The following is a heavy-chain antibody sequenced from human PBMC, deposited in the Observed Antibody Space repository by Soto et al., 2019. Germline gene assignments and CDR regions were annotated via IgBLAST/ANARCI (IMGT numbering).Heavy chain of an antibody. Sequence: PSDTLSLNCAVYGGCFSGYYWSWIRQPPGKGLEWIGEINHSGSTNYNPSLKSRVTISVDTSKNQVSLKLSSVTAADTAVYYCARGGYSGSIRHYYYYGMDVWGQGTTVTVSS. V-gene: IGHV4-34*01. CDR3: ARGGYSGSIRHYYYYGMDV. D-gene: IGHD1-26*01. J-gene: IGHJ6*02. CDR2: INHSGST. CDR1: GGCFSGYY.